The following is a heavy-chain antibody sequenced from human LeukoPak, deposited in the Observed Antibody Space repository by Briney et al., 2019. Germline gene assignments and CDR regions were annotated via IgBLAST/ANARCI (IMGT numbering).Heavy chain of an antibody. Sequence: SVKVSCKASGGTFSSYAISWVRQAPGQGLEWMGGIIPIFGTANYAQKFQVRVTITTDESTSTAYMELSSLRSEDTAVYYCATDEDRGGDYWGQGTLVTVSS. V-gene: IGHV1-69*05. J-gene: IGHJ4*02. CDR2: IIPIFGTA. CDR1: GGTFSSYA. CDR3: ATDEDRGGDY.